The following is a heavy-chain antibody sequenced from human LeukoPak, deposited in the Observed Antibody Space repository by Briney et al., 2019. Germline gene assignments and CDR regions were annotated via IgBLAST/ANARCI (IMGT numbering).Heavy chain of an antibody. Sequence: SETLSLTCSVSGVSISYYYWTWIRQPAGKGLEWIGYIYYSGSTNYNPSLKSRVTISVDTSKNQFSLKLSSVTAADTAVYYCARGYGGTDYWGQGTLVTVSS. CDR3: ARGYGGTDY. CDR1: GVSISYYY. J-gene: IGHJ4*02. V-gene: IGHV4-59*01. D-gene: IGHD4-23*01. CDR2: IYYSGST.